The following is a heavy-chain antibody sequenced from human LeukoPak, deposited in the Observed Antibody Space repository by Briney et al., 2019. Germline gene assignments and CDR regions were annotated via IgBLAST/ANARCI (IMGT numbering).Heavy chain of an antibody. Sequence: GGSLRLSCAASGFTFDDHAMYWVRQVPGKGLEWVSGINWDGSRIGYADAVKGRFTISRDSAKNSLYLQMNSLRAEDTALYYCASASYYYDSSGLGAFDIWGQGTLVTVSS. CDR3: ASASYYYDSSGLGAFDI. CDR1: GFTFDDHA. D-gene: IGHD3-22*01. V-gene: IGHV3-9*01. J-gene: IGHJ3*02. CDR2: INWDGSRI.